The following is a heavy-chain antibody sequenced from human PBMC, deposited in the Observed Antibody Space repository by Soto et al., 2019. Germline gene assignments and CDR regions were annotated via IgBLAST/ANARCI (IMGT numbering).Heavy chain of an antibody. CDR1: GYTFTSYD. Sequence: XSVKVSFKASGYTFTSYDISWLRHSTGQGLEWMGWMNPNSGNTGYAQKFQGRVTMTRNTSISTAYMELSSLRSEDTAVYYCARGPGVVMSDYMDVWGKGTTVTVSS. J-gene: IGHJ6*03. CDR2: MNPNSGNT. D-gene: IGHD3-3*01. CDR3: ARGPGVVMSDYMDV. V-gene: IGHV1-8*01.